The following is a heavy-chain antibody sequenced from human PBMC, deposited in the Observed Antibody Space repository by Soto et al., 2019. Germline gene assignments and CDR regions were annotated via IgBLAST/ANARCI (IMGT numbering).Heavy chain of an antibody. D-gene: IGHD6-13*01. Sequence: VQLVESGGGLVQPGGSLRLSCAASGFTVSSNYMSWVRQAPGKGLEWVSVIYSGGSTYYADSVKGRFTISRDNSKNTLYLQMNSLRAEDTAVYYCARPGIAAAGTGYYFDYWGQGTLVTVSS. CDR1: GFTVSSNY. V-gene: IGHV3-66*01. CDR2: IYSGGST. CDR3: ARPGIAAAGTGYYFDY. J-gene: IGHJ4*02.